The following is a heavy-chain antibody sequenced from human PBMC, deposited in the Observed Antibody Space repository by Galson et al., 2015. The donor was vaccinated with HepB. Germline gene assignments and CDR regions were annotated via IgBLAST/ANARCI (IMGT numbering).Heavy chain of an antibody. CDR2: INVDGSST. Sequence: SLRLSCAASGFTFTNYWMLWVRQAPGKGLVWVSRINVDGSSTTYADSLKGRFTISRDNAKSSLYLQMNSLRAEDTAMYYCARGSGYSHGPFDYWGQGTLVSVSS. CDR3: ARGSGYSHGPFDY. J-gene: IGHJ4*02. D-gene: IGHD5-18*01. CDR1: GFTFTNYW. V-gene: IGHV3-74*01.